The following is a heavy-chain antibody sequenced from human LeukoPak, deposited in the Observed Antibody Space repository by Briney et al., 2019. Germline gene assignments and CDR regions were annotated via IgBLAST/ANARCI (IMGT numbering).Heavy chain of an antibody. D-gene: IGHD6-19*01. CDR2: IYHSGST. CDR3: ATVRRSSGWYNWFDP. V-gene: IGHV4-38-2*01. Sequence: SETLSLTCAVSGYSISSGYYWGWIRQPPGKGLEWIGSIYHSGSTYYNPSLKSRVTISVDTSKNQFSLKLSSVTAADTAVYYCATVRRSSGWYNWFDPWGQGTLVTVSS. CDR1: GYSISSGYY. J-gene: IGHJ5*02.